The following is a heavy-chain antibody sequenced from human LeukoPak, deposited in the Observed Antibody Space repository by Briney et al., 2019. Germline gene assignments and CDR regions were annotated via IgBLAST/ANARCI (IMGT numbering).Heavy chain of an antibody. CDR3: AKSKQQLVDYYYYGMDV. CDR1: GFTFSSYG. V-gene: IGHV3-30*02. D-gene: IGHD6-13*01. Sequence: GGSLRLSCAASGFTFSSYGMHWVRQAPGKGLDWVAFIRYDGGNKYYPDSVKGRFTISRDNSKNTLYLQMNSLRAADTAMYYCAKSKQQLVDYYYYGMDVWGQGTTVTVPS. CDR2: IRYDGGNK. J-gene: IGHJ6*02.